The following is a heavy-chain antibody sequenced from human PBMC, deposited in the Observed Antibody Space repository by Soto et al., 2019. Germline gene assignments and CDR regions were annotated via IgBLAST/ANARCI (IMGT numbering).Heavy chain of an antibody. CDR2: INPNSGGT. Sequence: ASVKVSCKASGYTFTGYYMHWVRQAPGQGLEWMGGINPNSGGTNYAQKFQGRVTITTDESISTAYMELSSLRSEDTAVYYCAAPTFSSDAFDIWGQGTMVTVSS. CDR1: GYTFTGYY. J-gene: IGHJ3*02. V-gene: IGHV1-2*02. CDR3: AAPTFSSDAFDI. D-gene: IGHD3-16*01.